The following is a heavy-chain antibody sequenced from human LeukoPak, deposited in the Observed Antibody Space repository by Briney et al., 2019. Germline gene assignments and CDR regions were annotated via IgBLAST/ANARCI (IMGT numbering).Heavy chain of an antibody. Sequence: PGGSLRLSCAASGFTFSSYWMSWVRQAPGKGLEWVANIKQDGSEKYYVDSVKGRFTISRDNAKNSLYLQMNSLRAEDTAVYYCARDDLGDYVVEAAFDIWGQGTMVTVSS. CDR3: ARDDLGDYVVEAAFDI. J-gene: IGHJ3*02. CDR1: GFTFSSYW. D-gene: IGHD4-17*01. CDR2: IKQDGSEK. V-gene: IGHV3-7*01.